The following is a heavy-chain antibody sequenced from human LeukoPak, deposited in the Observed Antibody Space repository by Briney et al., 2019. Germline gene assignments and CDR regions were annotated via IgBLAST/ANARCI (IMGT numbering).Heavy chain of an antibody. D-gene: IGHD6-13*01. J-gene: IGHJ4*02. V-gene: IGHV1-69*13. CDR1: GGTFSSYA. CDR2: IIPIFGTA. Sequence: SVKVSCKASGGTFSSYAISWGRQAPGQGLEWMGGIIPIFGTANYAQKFQGRVTITADESTSTAYMELSSLRSEDTAVYYCARGNLTRYSSSWYYFDYWGQGTLVTVSS. CDR3: ARGNLTRYSSSWYYFDY.